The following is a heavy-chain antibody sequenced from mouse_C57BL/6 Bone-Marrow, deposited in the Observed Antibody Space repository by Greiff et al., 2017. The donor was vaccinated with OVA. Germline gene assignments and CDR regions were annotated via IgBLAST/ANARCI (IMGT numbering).Heavy chain of an antibody. J-gene: IGHJ4*01. CDR2: IDPENGDT. V-gene: IGHV14-4*01. CDR1: GFNIKDDY. CDR3: TTLAVDYYAMDY. D-gene: IGHD1-1*02. Sequence: VQLKHSGAELVRPGASVKLSCTASGFNIKDDYMHWVKQRPEQGLEWIGWIDPENGDTEYASKFQGKATITADTSSNTAYLQLSSLTSEDTAVYYCTTLAVDYYAMDYWGQGTSVTVSS.